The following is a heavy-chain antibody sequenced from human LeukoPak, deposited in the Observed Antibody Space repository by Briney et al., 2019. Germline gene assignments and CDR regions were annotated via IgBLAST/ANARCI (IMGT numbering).Heavy chain of an antibody. J-gene: IGHJ3*02. V-gene: IGHV4-38-2*02. D-gene: IGHD3-22*01. CDR2: IYHSGST. CDR1: GYSISSGYY. Sequence: SETLSLTCTVSGYSISSGYYWGWIRQPPGKGLEWIGSIYHSGSTYYNPSLKSRVTISVDTSKNQFSLKLSSVTAADTAVYYCAREGVAGHYYDSQFPHAFDIWGQGTMVTVSS. CDR3: AREGVAGHYYDSQFPHAFDI.